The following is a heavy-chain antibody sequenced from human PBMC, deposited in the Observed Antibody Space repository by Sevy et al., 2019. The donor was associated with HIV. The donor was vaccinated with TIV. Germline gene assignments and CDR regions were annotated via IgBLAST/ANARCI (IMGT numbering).Heavy chain of an antibody. CDR3: ARGRARMVYANYWYFDL. D-gene: IGHD2-8*01. V-gene: IGHV4-34*01. J-gene: IGHJ2*01. CDR2: INHSGST. Sequence: SETLSLTCAVYGGSFSGYYWSWIRQPPGKGPEWIGEINHSGSTNYNPSLKSRVTISVDTSKNQFSLKLSSVTAADTAVYYCARGRARMVYANYWYFDLWGRGTLVTVSS. CDR1: GGSFSGYY.